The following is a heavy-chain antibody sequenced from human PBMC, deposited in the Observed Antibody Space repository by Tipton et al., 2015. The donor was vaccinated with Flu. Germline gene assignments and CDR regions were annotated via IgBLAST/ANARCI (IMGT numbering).Heavy chain of an antibody. CDR3: ASTHAQITVTTLAFDY. Sequence: TLSLTCTVSGGSISSSSYYWGWIRQPPGRGLEWIGSIYYSGCTYYNPSLKSRVTISVATSKNQFSLKLSSVTAADTAVYYCASTHAQITVTTLAFDYWGQGTLVTVSS. D-gene: IGHD4-17*01. J-gene: IGHJ4*02. CDR1: GGSISSSSYY. CDR2: IYYSGCT. V-gene: IGHV4-39*07.